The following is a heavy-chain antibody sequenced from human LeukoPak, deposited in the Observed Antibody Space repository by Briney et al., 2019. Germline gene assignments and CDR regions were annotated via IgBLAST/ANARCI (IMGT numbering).Heavy chain of an antibody. D-gene: IGHD4-23*01. CDR2: INAGNGNT. V-gene: IGHV1-3*03. CDR1: GYTFTSYA. Sequence: GASVKVSCKASGYTFTSYAMHWVRQAPGQRLEWMGWINAGNGNTKYSQEFQGRVTITRDTSASTAYMELSSLRSEDMAVYYCARCYYGGRLGGAFDIWGQGTMVTVSS. CDR3: ARCYYGGRLGGAFDI. J-gene: IGHJ3*02.